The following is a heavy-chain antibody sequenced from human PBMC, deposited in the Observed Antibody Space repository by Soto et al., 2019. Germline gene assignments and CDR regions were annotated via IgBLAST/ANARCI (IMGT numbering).Heavy chain of an antibody. J-gene: IGHJ4*02. V-gene: IGHV3-23*01. CDR1: GFTFSSYA. D-gene: IGHD6-13*01. CDR3: AKDRGISAAGLYTDFDY. CDR2: ISGSGGST. Sequence: GGSLRLSCAASGFTFSSYAMSWVRQAPGKGLEWVSAISGSGGSTYYADSVKGRFTISRDNSKNTLYLQMNSLRAEDTAVYYCAKDRGISAAGLYTDFDYWGQRTLVTVSS.